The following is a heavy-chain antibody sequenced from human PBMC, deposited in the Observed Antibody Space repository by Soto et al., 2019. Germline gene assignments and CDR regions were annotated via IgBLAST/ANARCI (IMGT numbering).Heavy chain of an antibody. D-gene: IGHD6-13*01. CDR3: ARQGYGASKYYYYYYGMDV. V-gene: IGHV4-39*01. J-gene: IGHJ6*02. CDR1: GGSISSSSYY. Sequence: SETLSLTCTVSGGSISSSSYYWGWIRQPPGKGLEWIGSIYYSGSTYYNPSLKSRVTISVDTSKNQFSLKLSSVTAADTAVYYCARQGYGASKYYYYYYGMDVWGQGTTVTVSS. CDR2: IYYSGST.